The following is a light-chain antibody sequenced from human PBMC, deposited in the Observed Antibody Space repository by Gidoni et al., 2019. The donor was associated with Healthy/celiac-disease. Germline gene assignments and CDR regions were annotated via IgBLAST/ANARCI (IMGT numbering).Light chain of an antibody. CDR3: QQYGSLPYT. CDR1: QSVSSSY. J-gene: IGKJ2*01. Sequence: EIVWTQSPGTLSLSPGARATLSCRASQSVSSSYLAWYQQKPGQAPRLLIYGASSRATGIPDRFSGSGSGTDFTLTISRLEPEDFAVYYCQQYGSLPYTFGQGTKLEIK. CDR2: GAS. V-gene: IGKV3-20*01.